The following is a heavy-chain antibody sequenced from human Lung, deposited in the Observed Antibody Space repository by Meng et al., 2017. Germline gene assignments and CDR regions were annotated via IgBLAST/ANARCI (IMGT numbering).Heavy chain of an antibody. CDR1: GYTFTSYG. D-gene: IGHD6-19*01. J-gene: IGHJ4*02. V-gene: IGHV1-18*01. CDR2: ISAYNGNT. Sequence: QVQLVQSGAEVNKPGASGKASCKASGYTFTSYGISWVRQAPGQGLEWMGWISAYNGNTNYAQKLQGRVTMTTDTSTSTAYMELRSLRSDDTAVYYCARDIGQWLVQRDLDYWGQGTLVTVSS. CDR3: ARDIGQWLVQRDLDY.